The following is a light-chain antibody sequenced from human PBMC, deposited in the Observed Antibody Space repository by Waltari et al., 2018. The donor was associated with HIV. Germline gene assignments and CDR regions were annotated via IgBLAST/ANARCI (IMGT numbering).Light chain of an antibody. Sequence: TVMTQSPATLSVSPGERATLSCKASQNIRNNLAWYQQRRGQAPRLLIYGASTRATGVPARFSGSGSGTDFSLTISSLQSEDFAVYYCQQYNNWPLTFGGGTKVEIK. CDR1: QNIRNN. CDR3: QQYNNWPLT. CDR2: GAS. V-gene: IGKV3-15*01. J-gene: IGKJ4*01.